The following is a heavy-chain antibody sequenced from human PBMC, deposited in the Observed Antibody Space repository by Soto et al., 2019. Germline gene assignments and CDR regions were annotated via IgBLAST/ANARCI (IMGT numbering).Heavy chain of an antibody. V-gene: IGHV1-69*06. CDR2: TIPVFNTA. CDR1: GGTLSDHG. J-gene: IGHJ3*02. CDR3: ARGVYGSGNYYTGPSAFDI. Sequence: QVQLEQSGAEVKKPGSSVKVSCKASGGTLSDHGVAWLRQAPGQGLEWMGGTIPVFNTAKYAQKFQGRATVTADKFTNIAYMELSSLGSEDTAFYFCARGVYGSGNYYTGPSAFDIWGQGTMVIVSS. D-gene: IGHD3-10*01.